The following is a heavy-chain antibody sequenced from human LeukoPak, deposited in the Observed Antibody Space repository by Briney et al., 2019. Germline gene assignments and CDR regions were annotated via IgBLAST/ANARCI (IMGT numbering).Heavy chain of an antibody. D-gene: IGHD6-19*01. V-gene: IGHV3-23*01. CDR1: GFSFSTFA. CDR2: VSDSGGST. J-gene: IGHJ4*02. Sequence: GGSLRLSCAASGFSFSTFAMNWVRQAPGKGLEWVSAVSDSGGSTYYADSVKGRLTISRDNSKNTLYLQMNSLRAEDTAVYYCAKGGGWLYYFDYWGQGALVIVSS. CDR3: AKGGGWLYYFDY.